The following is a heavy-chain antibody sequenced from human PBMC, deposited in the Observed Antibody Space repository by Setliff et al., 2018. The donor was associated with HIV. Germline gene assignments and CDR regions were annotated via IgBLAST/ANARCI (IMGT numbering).Heavy chain of an antibody. V-gene: IGHV4-4*09. CDR3: ARQKGYSSGWYIGSWFDP. CDR1: GGSISSYY. D-gene: IGHD6-19*01. CDR2: IYTSGST. Sequence: SETLSLTCTVSGGSISSYYWGWIRQPPGKGLEWIGYIYTSGSTNYNPSLKSRVTISVDTSKNQFSLKLSSVTAADTAVYYCARQKGYSSGWYIGSWFDPWGQGTLVTVS. J-gene: IGHJ5*02.